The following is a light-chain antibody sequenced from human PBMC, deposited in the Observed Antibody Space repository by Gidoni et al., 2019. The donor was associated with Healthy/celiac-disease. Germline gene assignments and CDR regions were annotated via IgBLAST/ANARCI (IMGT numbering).Light chain of an antibody. CDR2: AAS. Sequence: DIQMTQSPSSLSASVGDRVTIICRASQSISSYLNWYQQKPGKAPKLLIYAASSLQSGVPSRFSGSGSGTDFTLTISSLQPEDFATYYCQQSYSTLYTFXQXTKLEIK. J-gene: IGKJ2*01. CDR3: QQSYSTLYT. V-gene: IGKV1-39*01. CDR1: QSISSY.